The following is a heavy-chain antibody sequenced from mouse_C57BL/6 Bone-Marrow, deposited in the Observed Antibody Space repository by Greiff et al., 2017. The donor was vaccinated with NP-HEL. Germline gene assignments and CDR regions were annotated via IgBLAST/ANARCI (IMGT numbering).Heavy chain of an antibody. Sequence: VQLKESGPGMVKPSQSLSLTCTVTGYSITSGYDWHWIRHFPGNKLEWMGYISYSGSTNYNPSLKSRISITHDTSKNHFFLKLNSVTTEDTATYYCAREVDWYFDVWGTGTTVTVSS. J-gene: IGHJ1*03. CDR3: AREVDWYFDV. CDR2: ISYSGST. V-gene: IGHV3-1*01. CDR1: GYSITSGYD.